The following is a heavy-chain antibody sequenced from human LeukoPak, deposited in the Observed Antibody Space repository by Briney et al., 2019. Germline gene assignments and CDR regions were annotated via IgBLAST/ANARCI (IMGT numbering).Heavy chain of an antibody. CDR3: ARDFTSSGWLDY. Sequence: GGSLRLSCAASGFTFSSYGMHWVRQAPGKGLEWAAVIWYDGSNKYYADSVKGRFTISRDNSKNTLYLQMNSLRAEDTAVYYCARDFTSSGWLDYWGQGTLVTVSS. CDR2: IWYDGSNK. CDR1: GFTFSSYG. V-gene: IGHV3-33*08. D-gene: IGHD6-19*01. J-gene: IGHJ4*02.